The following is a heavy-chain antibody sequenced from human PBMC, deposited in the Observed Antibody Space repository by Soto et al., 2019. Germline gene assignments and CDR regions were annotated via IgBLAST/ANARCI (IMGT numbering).Heavy chain of an antibody. CDR2: INEDGSQK. Sequence: GSLRLSCAASEFSFRSYWMTWVRQAPGKGLEWVALINEDGSQKYYVGSVKGRFIISRDNAKDSVYMQMDSLRAGDTAVYFCARVGRYGWDFDHWGQGTLVTVSS. D-gene: IGHD5-18*01. J-gene: IGHJ4*02. CDR3: ARVGRYGWDFDH. CDR1: EFSFRSYW. V-gene: IGHV3-7*01.